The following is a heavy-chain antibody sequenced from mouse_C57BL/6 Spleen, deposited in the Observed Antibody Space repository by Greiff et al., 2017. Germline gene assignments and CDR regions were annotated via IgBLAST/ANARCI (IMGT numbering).Heavy chain of an antibody. D-gene: IGHD1-1*01. CDR1: GYTFTSYT. V-gene: IGHV1-4*01. Sequence: VQLQQSGAELARPGASVKMSCKASGYTFTSYTMHWVKQRPGQGLEWIGYINPSSGYTKYNQKFKDKATLTADKSSSTAYMQLSSLTSEDSAVYYCAREDYGSSLYAMDYWGQGTSVTVSS. CDR2: INPSSGYT. CDR3: AREDYGSSLYAMDY. J-gene: IGHJ4*01.